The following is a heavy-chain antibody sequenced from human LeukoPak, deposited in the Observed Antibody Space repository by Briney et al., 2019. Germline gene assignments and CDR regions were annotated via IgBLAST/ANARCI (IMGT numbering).Heavy chain of an antibody. V-gene: IGHV3-74*01. Sequence: GGPLRLFCAASGFTFSSYWMHWVRQAPGKGLVWVSRISYDGDNTNYADSVKGRFTISRDNAKNTLYLQMNSLKAEDTAVYYCARPLSGYSSSLGYWGQGTLVTVSS. CDR3: ARPLSGYSSSLGY. CDR1: GFTFSSYW. J-gene: IGHJ4*02. CDR2: ISYDGDNT. D-gene: IGHD6-6*01.